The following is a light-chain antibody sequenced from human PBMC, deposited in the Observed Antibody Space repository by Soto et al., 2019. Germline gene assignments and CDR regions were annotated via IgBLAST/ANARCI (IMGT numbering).Light chain of an antibody. J-gene: IGKJ4*01. V-gene: IGKV1-33*01. CDR2: DAS. CDR3: QQYDSLAQCT. CDR1: QDINNN. Sequence: DIQMTQSPSSLSASVGDRVTITCQASQDINNNLNWYQHKPGKAPKLLIYDASNLETGVPPRFSGRGSGTDFSFTITSLQPEDFATYYCQQYDSLAQCTFGGGTKVEIE.